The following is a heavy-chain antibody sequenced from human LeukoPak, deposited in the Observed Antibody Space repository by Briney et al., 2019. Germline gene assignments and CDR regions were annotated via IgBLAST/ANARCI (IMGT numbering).Heavy chain of an antibody. Sequence: PGGSLRLSCAASGFIFSVYWMHWVRQAPGKGPVWVSRIKTDGSITDYADFVTGRFNISRDNAKNTLYLQMNSLRAEDTAVYYCAKDPYASADYYYYYYMDVWGKGTTVTVSS. V-gene: IGHV3-74*01. CDR2: IKTDGSIT. J-gene: IGHJ6*03. CDR3: AKDPYASADYYYYYYMDV. CDR1: GFIFSVYW.